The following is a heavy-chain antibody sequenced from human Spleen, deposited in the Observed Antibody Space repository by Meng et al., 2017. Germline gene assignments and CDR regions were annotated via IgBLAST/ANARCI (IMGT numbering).Heavy chain of an antibody. J-gene: IGHJ6*02. CDR3: ARDQKIQGGVDYYGMDV. V-gene: IGHV1-69*04. CDR1: GGTFSSYT. Sequence: SVKVSCKASGGTFSSYTISWVRQAPGQGLEWRGRIIPILGIANYAQKFRGRVTITADKSTSTVYMELSSLRSEDTAVYYCARDQKIQGGVDYYGMDVWGQGTTVTVSS. D-gene: IGHD3-16*01. CDR2: IIPILGIA.